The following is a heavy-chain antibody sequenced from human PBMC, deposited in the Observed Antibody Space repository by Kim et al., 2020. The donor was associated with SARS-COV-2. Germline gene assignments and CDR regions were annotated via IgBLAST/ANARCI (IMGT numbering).Heavy chain of an antibody. Sequence: SETLSLTCTVSSDSISSYYWSWIRQLPGKGLEWLGYIYYSGSTDYNPSLKSRVTISWDTSKNQVSLDVTSVSAADTAVYYCTRSEGRGSWHQFAYWGQG. D-gene: IGHD6-13*01. J-gene: IGHJ4*02. CDR2: IYYSGST. CDR3: TRSEGRGSWHQFAY. CDR1: SDSISSYY. V-gene: IGHV4-59*01.